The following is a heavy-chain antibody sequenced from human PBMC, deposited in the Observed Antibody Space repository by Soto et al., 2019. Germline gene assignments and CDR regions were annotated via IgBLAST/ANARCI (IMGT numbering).Heavy chain of an antibody. D-gene: IGHD4-17*01. CDR2: VYYNGRT. CDR1: GDSINSGGYY. V-gene: IGHV4-31*01. CDR3: ARFGERAVRRDSDRDYEAV. Sequence: QVHLQESGPGLVKPSQTLSLTCSVSGDSINSGGYYWYWIRQHPGEGLEYMGYVYYNGRTSYHPSHKGPMSISLDTYQNQVSHKLTPLTAADTAVYFGARFGERAVRRDSDRDYEAVLSQGTAVTVS. J-gene: IGHJ6*02.